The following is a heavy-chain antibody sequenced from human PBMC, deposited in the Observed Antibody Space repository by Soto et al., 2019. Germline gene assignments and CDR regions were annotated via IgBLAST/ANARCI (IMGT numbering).Heavy chain of an antibody. Sequence: QLQLQESGPGLVKPSETLSLTCTVSGGSISSSSYYWGWIRQPPGKGLEWIGSIYYSGSTYYNPSLKPRVTISAATSNTPFSLTLSSVTAADTAVYYCATVCFGRSQHWGQGPLVTVSS. V-gene: IGHV4-39*01. J-gene: IGHJ1*01. CDR3: ATVCFGRSQH. CDR1: GGSISSSSYY. D-gene: IGHD3-10*01. CDR2: IYYSGST.